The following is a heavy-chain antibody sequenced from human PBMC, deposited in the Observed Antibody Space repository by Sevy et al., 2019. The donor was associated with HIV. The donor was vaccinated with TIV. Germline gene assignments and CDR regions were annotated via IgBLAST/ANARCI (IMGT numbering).Heavy chain of an antibody. CDR3: TTNIVGEKDYYYGMDV. D-gene: IGHD2-21*01. V-gene: IGHV3-15*01. CDR2: IKSETDGGKT. J-gene: IGHJ6*02. Sequence: GGSLRLSCAACGFTFSKAWMTWVRQAPGKGLEWVGRIKSETDGGKTEYAAAVKGRFTISRDDSKNTLYMQMNSLKTEDTALYYCTTNIVGEKDYYYGMDVWGQGTTVTVSS. CDR1: GFTFSKAW.